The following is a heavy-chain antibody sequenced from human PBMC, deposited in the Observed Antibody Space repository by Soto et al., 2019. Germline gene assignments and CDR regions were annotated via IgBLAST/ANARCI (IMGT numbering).Heavy chain of an antibody. CDR2: IYYSGST. CDR3: ARGVVPDYYFDY. J-gene: IGHJ4*02. CDR1: GGSISSYY. D-gene: IGHD2-2*01. V-gene: IGHV4-59*08. Sequence: PSETLSLTCTVSGGSISSYYWSWIRQPPGKGLEWIGYIYYSGSTNYNPSLKSRVTISVDTSKNQFSLKLSSVTAADTAVYYCARGVVPDYYFDYWGQGTLVTVSS.